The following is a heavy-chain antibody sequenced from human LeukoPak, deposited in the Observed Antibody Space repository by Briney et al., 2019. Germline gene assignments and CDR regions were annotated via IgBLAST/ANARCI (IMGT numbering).Heavy chain of an antibody. CDR2: IRIDGNT. Sequence: GGSLRLSCAASGFSLSDFWMHWVRQVPGKELVWVALIRIDGNTNVADSVRGRFSISRDTAKHTLFLQMNSLRGEDSAIYYCARDDNYYDGRSYSSGFDHWGHGTLVTVSS. V-gene: IGHV3-74*01. J-gene: IGHJ4*01. CDR1: GFSLSDFW. CDR3: ARDDNYYDGRSYSSGFDH. D-gene: IGHD3-22*01.